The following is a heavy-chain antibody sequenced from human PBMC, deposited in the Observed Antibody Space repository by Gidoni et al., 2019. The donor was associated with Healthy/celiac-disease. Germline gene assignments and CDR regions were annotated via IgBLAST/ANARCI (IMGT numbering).Heavy chain of an antibody. D-gene: IGHD6-13*01. Sequence: EVQLLESGGGLVQSGGSLRLSCAASGFTFSSYAMSWVRQAPGKGLEWVSAISGSGGSTYYEDSVKGRFTISRDNSKNTLYLQMNSLRAEDTAVYYCAKSYIQRGGSSWYYFDYWGQGTLVTVSS. CDR3: AKSYIQRGGSSWYYFDY. V-gene: IGHV3-23*01. CDR1: GFTFSSYA. CDR2: ISGSGGST. J-gene: IGHJ4*02.